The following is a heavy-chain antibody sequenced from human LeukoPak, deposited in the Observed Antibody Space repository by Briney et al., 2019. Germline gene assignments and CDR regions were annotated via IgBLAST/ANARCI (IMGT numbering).Heavy chain of an antibody. CDR2: IRYDGSNK. Sequence: PGGSLRLSCAASGFTFSSYGMHWVRQAPGKGVEWVAFIRYDGSNKYYADSVKGRFTISRDNSKNTLYLQMNSLRAEDTAVYYCARGRDGYNLVDAFDIWGQGIMVTVSS. V-gene: IGHV3-30*02. D-gene: IGHD5-24*01. J-gene: IGHJ3*02. CDR3: ARGRDGYNLVDAFDI. CDR1: GFTFSSYG.